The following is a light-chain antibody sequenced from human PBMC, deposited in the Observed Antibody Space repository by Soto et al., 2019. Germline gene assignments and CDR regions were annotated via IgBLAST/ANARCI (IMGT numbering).Light chain of an antibody. CDR3: HVWDSITNHVV. CDR1: DIGRKS. J-gene: IGLJ2*01. V-gene: IGLV3-21*04. CDR2: SDN. Sequence: YELTQPPSVAVAPGTTASISCEGNDIGRKSVHWYQKKSGQAPVLVIHSDNDRPSGIPDRFSGSNYGNTATLTISRVEAGDEAVYYCHVWDSITNHVVFGGGTKLTVL.